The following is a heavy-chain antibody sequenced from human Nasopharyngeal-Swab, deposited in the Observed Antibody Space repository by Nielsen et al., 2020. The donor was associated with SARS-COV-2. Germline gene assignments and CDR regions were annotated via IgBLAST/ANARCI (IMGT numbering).Heavy chain of an antibody. CDR3: ASAVAGYYYMDV. CDR1: GFTFSSYA. D-gene: IGHD6-19*01. J-gene: IGHJ6*03. Sequence: GGSLRLSCAASGFTFSSYAMHWVRKAPGKGLEWVAVISYDGSNKYYADSVKGRFTISRDNSKNTLYLQMNSLRAEDTAVYYCASAVAGYYYMDVWGKGTTVTVSS. CDR2: ISYDGSNK. V-gene: IGHV3-30-3*01.